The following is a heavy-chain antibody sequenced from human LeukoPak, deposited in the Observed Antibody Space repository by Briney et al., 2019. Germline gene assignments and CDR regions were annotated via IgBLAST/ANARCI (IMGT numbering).Heavy chain of an antibody. V-gene: IGHV3-74*01. J-gene: IGHJ4*02. D-gene: IGHD2-15*01. CDR1: GFTFSSYW. CDR2: INSDGSST. CDR3: ARDRIRYCSGGSCYEFDHL. Sequence: PGGSLRLSCAASGFTFSSYWMPWVPQAPGKGLVWVSRINSDGSSTSYADSVKGRFTISRDNAKNTLYLQMNSLRAEDTAVYYCARDRIRYCSGGSCYEFDHLWGQGTLVTVSS.